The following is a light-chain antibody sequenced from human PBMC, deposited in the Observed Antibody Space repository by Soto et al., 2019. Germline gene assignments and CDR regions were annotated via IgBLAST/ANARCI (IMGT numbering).Light chain of an antibody. V-gene: IGLV1-40*01. CDR2: GNN. Sequence: QSVLTQPPSVSGAPGQRVTISCIGATSDVHWYQHLPGTAPKLLIYGNNNLPSGVPDRFSGSKSGTSASLAITGLQAEDEADYYCQSFDSSLSALYVFGTGTKLTVL. CDR1: GATSD. J-gene: IGLJ1*01. CDR3: QSFDSSLSALYV.